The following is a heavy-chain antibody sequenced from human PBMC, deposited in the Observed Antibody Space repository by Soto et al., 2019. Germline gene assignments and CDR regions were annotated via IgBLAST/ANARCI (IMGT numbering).Heavy chain of an antibody. CDR1: GDSISSGAYY. V-gene: IGHV4-31*03. J-gene: IGHJ4*02. CDR2: IYYSGST. Sequence: QVKLQESGPGLVKPSQTLSLTCTVSGDSISSGAYYWSWIRRHPGKGLEWIGYIYYSGSTYYNPSLKSRVTISVDTSKNQFSLKLSSVTAADTAVYYCARERDYGRLDYWGQGTLVTVSS. CDR3: ARERDYGRLDY. D-gene: IGHD4-17*01.